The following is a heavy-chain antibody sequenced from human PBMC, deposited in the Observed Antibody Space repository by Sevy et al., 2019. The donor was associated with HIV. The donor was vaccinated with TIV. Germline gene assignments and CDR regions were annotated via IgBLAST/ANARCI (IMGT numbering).Heavy chain of an antibody. CDR1: GGSITSLY. Sequence: SETLSLTCTVSGGSITSLYWNWIRQPPGKGLEWIANIYYNGHSNYNPSLKSRVTLSLNTSKNQFALRRSSLTAADTAMYYCAGENAWGRGYSWGQGTLVTVSS. CDR2: IYYNGHS. D-gene: IGHD1-26*01. CDR3: AGENAWGRGYS. V-gene: IGHV4-59*08. J-gene: IGHJ4*02.